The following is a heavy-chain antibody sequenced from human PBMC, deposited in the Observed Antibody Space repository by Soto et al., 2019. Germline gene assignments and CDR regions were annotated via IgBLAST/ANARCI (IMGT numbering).Heavy chain of an antibody. J-gene: IGHJ6*02. Sequence: QVQLVQSGAEVKKPGSSVKVSCKASGGTFSSYAISWVRQAPGQGLEWMGGIIPIFGTANYAQKFQGRVTITADESTSPAYVELSSLSSGDTAVYDCARTGGLHYYSHGMDVWGQGTTVTVSS. CDR2: IIPIFGTA. V-gene: IGHV1-69*12. CDR1: GGTFSSYA. CDR3: ARTGGLHYYSHGMDV. D-gene: IGHD5-12*01.